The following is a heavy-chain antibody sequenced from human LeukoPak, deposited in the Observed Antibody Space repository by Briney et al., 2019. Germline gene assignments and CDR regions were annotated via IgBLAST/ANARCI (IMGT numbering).Heavy chain of an antibody. CDR3: AKSDSGYCSSTSCYRPGALGSPDY. J-gene: IGHJ4*02. V-gene: IGHV3-30-3*02. Sequence: GGSLRLSCAASGFTFSSYAMHWVRQAPGKGLEWVAVISYDGSNKYYADSVKGRFTISRDNSKNTLYLQMNSLRAEDTAVYYCAKSDSGYCSSTSCYRPGALGSPDYWGQGTLVTVSS. D-gene: IGHD2-2*01. CDR2: ISYDGSNK. CDR1: GFTFSSYA.